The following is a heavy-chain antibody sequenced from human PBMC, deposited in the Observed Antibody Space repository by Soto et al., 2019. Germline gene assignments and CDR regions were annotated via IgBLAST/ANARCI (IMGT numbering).Heavy chain of an antibody. CDR2: IYYSGST. D-gene: IGHD3-3*01. V-gene: IGHV4-39*01. CDR3: ARQRMIGYDFWSGYYTDWFDP. J-gene: IGHJ5*02. CDR1: GGSISSSSYY. Sequence: SETLSLTCTVSGGSISSSSYYWGWIRQPPGKGLEWIGSIYYSGSTYYNPSLKSRVTISVDTSKNQFSLKLSSVTAADTAVYYCARQRMIGYDFWSGYYTDWFDPWGQGTLVTVSS.